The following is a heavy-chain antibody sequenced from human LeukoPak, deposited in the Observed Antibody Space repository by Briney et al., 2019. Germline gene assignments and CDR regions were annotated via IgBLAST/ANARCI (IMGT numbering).Heavy chain of an antibody. CDR3: ARVYTRGSSSSGIDY. CDR1: GYTFTSYA. Sequence: ASVKVSCKASGYTFTSYAMHWVRQAPGQRLEWMGWINAGNGNTKYSQEFQGRVTITRDTSASTAYMELSRLRSDDTAVYYCARVYTRGSSSSGIDYWGQGTLVTVSS. D-gene: IGHD6-6*01. CDR2: INAGNGNT. J-gene: IGHJ4*02. V-gene: IGHV1-3*01.